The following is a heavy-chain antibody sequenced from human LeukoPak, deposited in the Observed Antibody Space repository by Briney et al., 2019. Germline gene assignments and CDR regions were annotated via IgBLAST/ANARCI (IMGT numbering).Heavy chain of an antibody. CDR3: ARDHDSSSWYAGFDPGMYYYYYYYMDV. J-gene: IGHJ6*03. V-gene: IGHV1-2*02. D-gene: IGHD6-13*01. CDR1: GYTFTGYY. Sequence: ASVKVSCKASGYTFTGYYMHWVRQAPGQGLEWMGWINPNSGGTNYAQKFQGRVTMTRDTSISTAYMELSRLRSDDTAVYYCARDHDSSSWYAGFDPGMYYYYYYYMDVWGKGTTVTVSS. CDR2: INPNSGGT.